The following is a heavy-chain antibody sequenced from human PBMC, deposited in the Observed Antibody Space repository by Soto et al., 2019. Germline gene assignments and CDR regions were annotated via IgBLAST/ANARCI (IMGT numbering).Heavy chain of an antibody. CDR2: ISYDGSNK. Sequence: GGSLRLSCAASGFTFSSYGMHWVRQAPGKGLEWVAVISYDGSNKYYADSVKGRFTISRDNSKNTLYLQMNSLRAEDTAVYYCAKDREYSSSSPFDYWGQGTLVTVSS. CDR1: GFTFSSYG. V-gene: IGHV3-30*18. D-gene: IGHD6-6*01. J-gene: IGHJ4*02. CDR3: AKDREYSSSSPFDY.